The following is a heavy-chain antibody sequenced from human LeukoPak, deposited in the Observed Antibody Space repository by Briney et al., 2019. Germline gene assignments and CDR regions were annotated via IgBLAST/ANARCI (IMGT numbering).Heavy chain of an antibody. J-gene: IGHJ5*02. Sequence: PSETLSLTCTVSGGSISSYYWSWIRQPPGKGLEWIGYIYYSGSTNYNPSLKSRVTISVDTSKNQFSLKLSSVTAADTAVYYCARERVPLPRQLATGSTATVNWFGPWGQGTLVTVSS. CDR3: ARERVPLPRQLATGSTATVNWFGP. CDR1: GGSISSYY. V-gene: IGHV4-59*12. CDR2: IYYSGST. D-gene: IGHD5-12*01.